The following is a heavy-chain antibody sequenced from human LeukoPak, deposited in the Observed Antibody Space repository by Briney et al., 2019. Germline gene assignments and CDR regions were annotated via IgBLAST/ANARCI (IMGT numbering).Heavy chain of an antibody. CDR3: ARARAVAIQSIYYMDV. D-gene: IGHD6-19*01. V-gene: IGHV1-46*01. CDR1: GYTFTSYY. CDR2: INPSGGST. J-gene: IGHJ6*03. Sequence: ASVKVSCEASGYTFTSYYMHWVRQAPGQGLEWMGIINPSGGSTSYAQKFQGRVTMARDTFTSTVYMELSSLRSEDTAVYYCARARAVAIQSIYYMDVWGKGTTVTVSS.